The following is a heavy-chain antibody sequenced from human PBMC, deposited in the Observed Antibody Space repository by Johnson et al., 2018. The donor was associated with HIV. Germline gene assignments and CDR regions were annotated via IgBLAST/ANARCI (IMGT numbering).Heavy chain of an antibody. CDR3: AKTRMGGILDAFDL. Sequence: VQLVESGGGLIQPGGSLRLSCAASGFTVSSNYMTWVRQAPGKGLEWVSVFYSGGSTYYADSVKGRFTISRDNSKNTLDLQMNSLTIEDTAVFYCAKTRMGGILDAFDLWGQGTMVIVS. D-gene: IGHD3-10*01. CDR1: GFTVSSNY. V-gene: IGHV3-66*03. CDR2: FYSGGST. J-gene: IGHJ3*01.